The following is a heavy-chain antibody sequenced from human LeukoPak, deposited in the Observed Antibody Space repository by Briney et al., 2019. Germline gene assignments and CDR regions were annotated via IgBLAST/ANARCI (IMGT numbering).Heavy chain of an antibody. CDR2: ISGSGGST. V-gene: IGHV3-23*01. J-gene: IGHJ4*02. Sequence: PGGSLRLSCAASGFTFSSYAMSWVRQAPGKGLEWVSAISGSGGSTYHADSVKGRFTISRDNSKNTLYLQMNSLRAEDTAVYYCAKDARYDSSGYTFDYWGQGTLVTVSS. CDR1: GFTFSSYA. CDR3: AKDARYDSSGYTFDY. D-gene: IGHD3-22*01.